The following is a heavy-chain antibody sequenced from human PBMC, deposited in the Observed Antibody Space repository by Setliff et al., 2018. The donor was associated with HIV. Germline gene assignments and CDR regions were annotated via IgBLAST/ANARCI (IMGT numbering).Heavy chain of an antibody. CDR2: VYRTGTA. J-gene: IGHJ3*01. CDR3: ARQRAVIFNWDAFDV. CDR1: GVSLSEATLFY. Sequence: SETLSLTCAVSGVSLSEATLFYCAWVRHSPGRGLEWLANVYRTGTAYYNLSLKSRLSISVDTSTNVFSLTLRSVTAADSGVYYCARQRAVIFNWDAFDVWGQGALVTVSS. V-gene: IGHV4-39*01.